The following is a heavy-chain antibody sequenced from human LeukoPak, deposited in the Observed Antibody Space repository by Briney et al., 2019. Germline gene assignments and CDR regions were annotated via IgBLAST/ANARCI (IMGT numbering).Heavy chain of an antibody. J-gene: IGHJ4*02. V-gene: IGHV1-69*04. CDR2: IIPILGIA. CDR1: GGTFSSYA. D-gene: IGHD6-13*01. CDR3: ARDGIAAEQYYFDY. Sequence: ASVKVSCKASGGTFSSYAISWVRQAPGQGLEWMGRIIPILGIANYAQKFQGRVTITADKSTSTAYMELSSLRSEDTAVYYCARDGIAAEQYYFDYWGQGTLVAVSP.